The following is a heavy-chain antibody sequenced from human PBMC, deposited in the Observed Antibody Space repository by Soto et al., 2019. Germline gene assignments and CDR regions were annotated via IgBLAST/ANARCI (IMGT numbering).Heavy chain of an antibody. V-gene: IGHV4-59*01. CDR3: ASHYDILTGYSYRNWYFDL. CDR1: GGSISSYY. CDR2: IYYSGST. J-gene: IGHJ2*01. D-gene: IGHD3-9*01. Sequence: QVQLQESGPGLVKPSETLSLTCTVSGGSISSYYWSWIRQPPGKGLEWIGYIYYSGSTNYNPSLKSRVTISVDTSKNQFSLKLSSVTAADTVVYYCASHYDILTGYSYRNWYFDLWGRGTLVTVSS.